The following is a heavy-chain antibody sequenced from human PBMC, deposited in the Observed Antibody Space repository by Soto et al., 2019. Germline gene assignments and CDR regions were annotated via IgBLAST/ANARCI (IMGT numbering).Heavy chain of an antibody. CDR2: VYSSGAT. J-gene: IGHJ6*02. D-gene: IGHD1-20*01. Sequence: PSETLSLTCTVSGDSVSNYYWSWIRQPAGRGLEWIGRVYSSGATTYNPSLNGRVTMSVDTSRNQFSLRLSSVTAADTAIYYCTKVPNWNYYYYYGVDVWGQGTAVTVSS. CDR3: TKVPNWNYYYYYGVDV. V-gene: IGHV4-4*07. CDR1: GDSVSNYY.